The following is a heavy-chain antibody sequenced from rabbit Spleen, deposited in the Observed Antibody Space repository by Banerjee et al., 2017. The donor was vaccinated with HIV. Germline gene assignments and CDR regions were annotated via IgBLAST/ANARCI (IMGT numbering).Heavy chain of an antibody. CDR3: ARDTGTSFSTYGMDL. CDR1: GFSFSSSYD. Sequence: QSLEESGGDLVKPGASLILTCTASGFSFSSSYDMCWVRQAPGKGLEWIGCIYTGNGKTYYASWAKGRFTISKSSSTTVTLQMTSLTAADTATYFCARDTGTSFSTYGMDLWGPGTLVTVS. J-gene: IGHJ6*01. CDR2: IYTGNGKT. V-gene: IGHV1S40*01. D-gene: IGHD7-1*01.